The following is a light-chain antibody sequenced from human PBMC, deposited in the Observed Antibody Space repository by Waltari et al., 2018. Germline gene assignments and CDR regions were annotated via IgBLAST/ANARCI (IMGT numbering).Light chain of an antibody. CDR2: AAS. CDR1: QSISSY. V-gene: IGKV1-39*01. J-gene: IGKJ2*01. CDR3: QQSYSTPYT. Sequence: DIQMTQSPSSLSASVGDRVTITCRASQSISSYLNWYQQKPGKALKLLIYAASILQSGVPSRFSGSGSETDFTLTISSLQPEDFATYYCQQSYSTPYTFGQGTKLEIK.